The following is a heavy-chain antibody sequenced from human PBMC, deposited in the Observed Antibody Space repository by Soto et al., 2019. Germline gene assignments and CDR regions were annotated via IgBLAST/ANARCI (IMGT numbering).Heavy chain of an antibody. Sequence: SVKVSCKASGGTFSSYTISWVRQAPGQGLEWMGRIIPILGIANYAQKFQGRVAITADKSTSTAYMELSSLRSEDTAVYYCARDIGPYGDYTKYYFDYWGQGTLVTVSS. J-gene: IGHJ4*02. D-gene: IGHD4-17*01. CDR2: IIPILGIA. V-gene: IGHV1-69*04. CDR3: ARDIGPYGDYTKYYFDY. CDR1: GGTFSSYT.